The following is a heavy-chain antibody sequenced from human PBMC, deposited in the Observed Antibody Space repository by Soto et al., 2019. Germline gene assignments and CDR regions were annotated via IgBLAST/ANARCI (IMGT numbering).Heavy chain of an antibody. Sequence: SETLSLTCSVSGGSISSYYWSWIRQPPGKGLEWIGYIYYSGSTNYNPSLKSRVTISVDTSKNQFSLKLSSVTAADTAVYYCARDRAPMVRGVIRNNWFDPWGQGTLVTVSS. J-gene: IGHJ5*02. CDR3: ARDRAPMVRGVIRNNWFDP. D-gene: IGHD3-10*01. CDR2: IYYSGST. CDR1: GGSISSYY. V-gene: IGHV4-59*01.